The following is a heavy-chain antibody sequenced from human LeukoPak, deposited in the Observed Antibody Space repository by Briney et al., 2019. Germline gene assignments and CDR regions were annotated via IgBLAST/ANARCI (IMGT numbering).Heavy chain of an antibody. Sequence: PGGPLRLSCAVSGFTFDDYAMHWVRQVPGKGLEWVLGINWNSDSIGYADSVKGRFTTSRDNAKNSLYLQMNSLRAEDTAFYYCAKNGGGDSGYGNFDYWGQGTLVTVSS. CDR2: INWNSDSI. CDR1: GFTFDDYA. CDR3: AKNGGGDSGYGNFDY. V-gene: IGHV3-9*01. D-gene: IGHD5-12*01. J-gene: IGHJ4*02.